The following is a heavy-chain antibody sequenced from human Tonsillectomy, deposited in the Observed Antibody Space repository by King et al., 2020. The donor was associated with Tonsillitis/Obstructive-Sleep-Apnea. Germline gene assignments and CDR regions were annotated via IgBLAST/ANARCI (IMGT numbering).Heavy chain of an antibody. D-gene: IGHD4-23*01. CDR1: GFTFSSYG. J-gene: IGHJ3*01. CDR3: EDSGKGRFTISRDNYKNTLYLQMNSLTADDTAVFYCARGYGGNSAGFDF. V-gene: IGHV3-33*05. Sequence: VQLVESGGGMVQPGRSLRLSCLASGFTFSSYGIHWVRQAPGKGRGGGAVLSYVGSDMNYADSWKGRFPFPGANSKKPLFLQRKGLTPDEQVAFYYEDSGKGRFTISRDNYKNTLYLQMNSLTADDTAVFYCARGYGGNSAGFDFWGQGTMVTVSS. CDR2: LSYVGSDM.